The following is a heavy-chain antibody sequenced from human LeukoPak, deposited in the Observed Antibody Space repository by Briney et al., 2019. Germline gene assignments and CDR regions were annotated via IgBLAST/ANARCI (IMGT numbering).Heavy chain of an antibody. J-gene: IGHJ6*02. CDR3: ARGVGRVGFSYYYYGMDV. D-gene: IGHD1-26*01. V-gene: IGHV4-31*03. CDR1: GGSISSGGYY. Sequence: SQTLSLTCTVSGGSISSGGYYWSWIRQHPGKGLEWIGYIYYSGSTNYNPSLRSRVTTSVDTSKNQLSLKLSSVTAADTAVYYCARGVGRVGFSYYYYGMDVWGQGTTVTVSS. CDR2: IYYSGST.